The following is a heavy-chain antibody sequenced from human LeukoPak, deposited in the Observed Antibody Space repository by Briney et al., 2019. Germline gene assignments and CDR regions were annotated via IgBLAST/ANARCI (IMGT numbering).Heavy chain of an antibody. CDR1: GFTFSSYA. D-gene: IGHD6-19*01. CDR3: AKVTAYSSGWFDY. J-gene: IGHJ4*02. Sequence: GGSLRLSCAASGFTFSSYAMSWVRQAPGKGLEWVSAISGSGGTTYYADSVKGRFTISRDNSKNTLYLQMNSLRAEDTAVYYCAKVTAYSSGWFDYWGQGTLVTVSS. CDR2: ISGSGGTT. V-gene: IGHV3-23*01.